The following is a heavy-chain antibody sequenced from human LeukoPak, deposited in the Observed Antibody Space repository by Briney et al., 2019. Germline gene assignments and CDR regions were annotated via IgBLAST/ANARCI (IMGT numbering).Heavy chain of an antibody. CDR2: ISSSSSSTI. Sequence: GGSLRLSCEGSGFPFSSYEMNWLRQAPGKGLEWVSYISSSSSSTIYYADSVKGRFTISRDNAKNSLYLQMNSLRAEDTAVYYCARENDYDSSGYYFDYWGQGTLVTVSS. J-gene: IGHJ4*02. CDR1: GFPFSSYE. CDR3: ARENDYDSSGYYFDY. V-gene: IGHV3-48*03. D-gene: IGHD3-22*01.